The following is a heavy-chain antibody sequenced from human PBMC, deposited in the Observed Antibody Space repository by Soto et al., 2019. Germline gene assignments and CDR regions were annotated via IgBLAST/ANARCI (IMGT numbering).Heavy chain of an antibody. Sequence: XGSLRLSFAASRFTFNNYALNWVRQAPGKGLEWVSSIIGTGGSTFYAGSAKGRFTISRDNSKNTLFLQMTSLRAEDTAVYYCGKGNSKWGTGDAFDIWGQGSMVTV. V-gene: IGHV3-23*01. CDR3: GKGNSKWGTGDAFDI. CDR1: RFTFNNYA. D-gene: IGHD7-27*01. CDR2: IIGTGGST. J-gene: IGHJ3*02.